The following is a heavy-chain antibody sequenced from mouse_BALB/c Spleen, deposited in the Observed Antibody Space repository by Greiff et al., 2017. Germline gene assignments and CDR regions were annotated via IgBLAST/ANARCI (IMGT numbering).Heavy chain of an antibody. CDR2: ISNGGGST. V-gene: IGHV5-12-2*01. Sequence: EVKLVESGGGLVQPGGSLKLSCAASGFTFSSYTMSWVRQTPEKRLEWVAYISNGGGSTYYPDTVKGRFTISRDNAKNTLYLQMSSLRSEDTAMYYCARVYGTGIYYYAMDYWGQGTSVTVSS. D-gene: IGHD1-2*01. CDR3: ARVYGTGIYYYAMDY. CDR1: GFTFSSYT. J-gene: IGHJ4*01.